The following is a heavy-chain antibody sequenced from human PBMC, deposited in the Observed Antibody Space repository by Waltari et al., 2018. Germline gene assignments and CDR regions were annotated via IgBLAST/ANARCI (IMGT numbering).Heavy chain of an antibody. Sequence: WARQAPGKGPKWVPSVGGSSSYVYNAASVKTRFTLDTDPDKNSLYLQVNSVRAEDTAVYYCARVPTYAGYPNWFDRWGQRTRVIGSS. CDR2: VGGSSSYV. V-gene: IGHV3-21*01. D-gene: IGHD5-18*01. J-gene: IGHJ5*02. CDR3: ARVPTYAGYPNWFDR.